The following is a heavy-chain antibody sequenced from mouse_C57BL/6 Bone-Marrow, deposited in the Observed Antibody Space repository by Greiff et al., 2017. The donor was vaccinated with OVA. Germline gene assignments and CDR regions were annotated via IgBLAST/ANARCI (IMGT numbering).Heavy chain of an antibody. CDR2: INPNNGGT. CDR1: GYTVTSHS. J-gene: IGHJ3*01. CDR3: AGGLLSSY. V-gene: IGHV1-26*01. Sequence: VQLPQSGPELVKPGASVTICCNASGYTVTSHSLNFRNHIPSHRHQWIGDINPNNGGTSYNQKFKGKATLTVDKSSSTAYMELRSLTSEDSAVYYCAGGLLSSYWGQGTLVTVSA. D-gene: IGHD2-10*01.